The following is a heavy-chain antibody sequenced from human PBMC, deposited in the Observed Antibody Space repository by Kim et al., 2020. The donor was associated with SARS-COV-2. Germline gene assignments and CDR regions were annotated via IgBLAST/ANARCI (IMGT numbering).Heavy chain of an antibody. CDR2: INPNSGGT. D-gene: IGHD3-3*01. Sequence: ASVKVSCKASGYTFTGYYMHWVRQAPGQGLEWMGRINPNSGGTNYAQKFQGRVTMTRDTSISTAYMELSRLRSDDTAVYYCARDLDPEVFGVEVWGQGTLVTVSS. V-gene: IGHV1-2*06. CDR1: GYTFTGYY. J-gene: IGHJ4*02. CDR3: ARDLDPEVFGVEV.